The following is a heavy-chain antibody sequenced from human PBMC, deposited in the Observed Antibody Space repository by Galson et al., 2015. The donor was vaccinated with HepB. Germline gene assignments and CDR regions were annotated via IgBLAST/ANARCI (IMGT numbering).Heavy chain of an antibody. Sequence: SVKVSCKASGYTFTGYYMHWVQQAPGQGLEWMGRINPNSGGTNYAQKFQGRVTMTRDTSISTAYMELSRLRSDDTAVYYCARNDDFWSGYKNPFDPWGQGTLVTVSS. V-gene: IGHV1-2*06. D-gene: IGHD3-3*01. CDR1: GYTFTGYY. CDR3: ARNDDFWSGYKNPFDP. CDR2: INPNSGGT. J-gene: IGHJ5*02.